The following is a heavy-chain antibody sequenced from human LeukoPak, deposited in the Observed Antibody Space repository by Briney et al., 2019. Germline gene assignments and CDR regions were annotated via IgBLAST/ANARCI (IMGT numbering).Heavy chain of an antibody. D-gene: IGHD2-2*01. J-gene: IGHJ4*02. Sequence: GGSLRLSCAASGFTFSSYAMSWVRQAPGKGLEWVSGISGNGVNTYHADSVKGRFAISRDNSKNTLYLQMNSLRVEDTAVYYCAKPMCSSTSCYRYFDYWGQGSPVTVSS. CDR1: GFTFSSYA. V-gene: IGHV3-23*01. CDR2: ISGNGVNT. CDR3: AKPMCSSTSCYRYFDY.